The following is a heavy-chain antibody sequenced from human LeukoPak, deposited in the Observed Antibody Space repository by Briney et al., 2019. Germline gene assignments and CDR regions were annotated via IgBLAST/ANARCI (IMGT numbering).Heavy chain of an antibody. CDR3: ARGGAYCGGDCYPGYFQH. Sequence: GGSLRLSCAASGVTVGTNSMSWARQSPGKGLEWVSVIYSGGSTYNADSVNGRFTISRHNSKNTLYLQMNSLRAEDTAVYYCARGGAYCGGDCYPGYFQHWGQGTLVTVSS. D-gene: IGHD2-21*02. CDR1: GVTVGTNS. CDR2: IYSGGST. J-gene: IGHJ1*01. V-gene: IGHV3-53*04.